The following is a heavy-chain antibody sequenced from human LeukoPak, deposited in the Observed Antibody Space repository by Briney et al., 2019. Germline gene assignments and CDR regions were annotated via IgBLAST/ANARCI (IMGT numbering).Heavy chain of an antibody. CDR2: INHSGST. CDR3: ARVFRSGWFDP. J-gene: IGHJ5*02. V-gene: IGHV4-34*01. CDR1: GGSFSGYY. Sequence: SETLSLTCAVYGGSFSGYYWSWIRQPPGKGLEWIGEINHSGSTNYNPSLKSRVTISVDTSKNQFSLKLSSVTAADTAVYYCARVFRSGWFDPWGQGTLVTVSS.